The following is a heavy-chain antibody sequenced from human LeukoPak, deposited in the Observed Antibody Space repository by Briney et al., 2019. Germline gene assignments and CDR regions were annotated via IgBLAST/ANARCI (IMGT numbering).Heavy chain of an antibody. J-gene: IGHJ6*03. CDR2: IYSGGST. Sequence: PGGSLRLSCAASGFTVSSNYMSWVRQAPGKGLEWVSVIYSGGSTYYADSVKGRFTISRDNSKNTLYLQMNSLRAEDTAVYYCARGGDSSGYWPLGYMDVRGKGTTVTVSS. V-gene: IGHV3-53*01. CDR3: ARGGDSSGYWPLGYMDV. CDR1: GFTVSSNY. D-gene: IGHD3-22*01.